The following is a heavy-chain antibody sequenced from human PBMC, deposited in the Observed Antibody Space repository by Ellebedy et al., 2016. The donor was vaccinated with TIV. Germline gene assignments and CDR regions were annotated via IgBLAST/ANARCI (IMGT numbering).Heavy chain of an antibody. CDR2: ISSSSSYI. CDR1: GFTFSSYS. Sequence: GESLKISXAASGFTFSSYSMNWVRQAPGKGLEWVSSISSSSSYIYYADSVKGRFTISRDNAKKSLYLQMNSLRAEDTAVYYCARDRPYSGSYSDYWGQGTLVTVSS. J-gene: IGHJ4*02. CDR3: ARDRPYSGSYSDY. V-gene: IGHV3-21*01. D-gene: IGHD5-12*01.